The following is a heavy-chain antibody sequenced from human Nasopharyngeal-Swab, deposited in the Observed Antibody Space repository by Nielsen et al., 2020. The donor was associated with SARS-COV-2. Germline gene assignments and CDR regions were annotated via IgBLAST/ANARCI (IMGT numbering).Heavy chain of an antibody. D-gene: IGHD2-2*01. CDR2: ITSSIDGETT. CDR3: ATELWCSSTSCPFAFGV. V-gene: IGHV3-15*07. CDR1: GPTFSTTW. J-gene: IGHJ3*01. Sequence: GGSLRLSCTAYGPTFSTTWMSWVRQAPGKGLEWVGRITSSIDGETTDFAAPVKGRFTITRDDSKNTLYLHMNSLKTEDTAVYYCATELWCSSTSCPFAFGVWGQGTMVSVSS.